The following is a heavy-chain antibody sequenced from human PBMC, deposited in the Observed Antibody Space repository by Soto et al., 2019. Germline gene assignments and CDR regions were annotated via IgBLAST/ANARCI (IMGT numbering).Heavy chain of an antibody. V-gene: IGHV4-30-4*01. D-gene: IGHD3-9*01. CDR3: ARDHYVYDILTGYGYYYGMDV. Sequence: SETLSLTCTVSGGSISSGDYYWSWIRQPPGKGLEWIGYIYYSGSNYYNPSLKSRVTISVDTSKNQFSLKLSSVTAADTAVYYCARDHYVYDILTGYGYYYGMDVWGQGTTVTAP. CDR2: IYYSGSN. CDR1: GGSISSGDYY. J-gene: IGHJ6*02.